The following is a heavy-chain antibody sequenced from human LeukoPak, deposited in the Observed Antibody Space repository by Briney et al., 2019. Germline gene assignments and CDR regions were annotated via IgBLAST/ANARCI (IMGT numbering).Heavy chain of an antibody. CDR3: ARDKALRNWYFDL. J-gene: IGHJ2*01. CDR1: GASISSYY. V-gene: IGHV4-59*01. CDR2: ILNTGSA. Sequence: ASETLSLTCTVSGASISSYYWGWIRQPPGKGPEWIGYILNTGSANYNPSLKSRVTISIDTSKNQFSLKLTSVTAADTAVYYCARDKALRNWYFDLWGRGTLATVSS.